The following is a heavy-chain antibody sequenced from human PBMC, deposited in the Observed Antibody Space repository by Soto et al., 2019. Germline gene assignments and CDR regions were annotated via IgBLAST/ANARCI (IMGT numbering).Heavy chain of an antibody. D-gene: IGHD3-22*01. CDR1: GYTFTGYY. CDR2: INPNSGGT. CDR3: AREPNSSGYPLDAFDI. V-gene: IGHV1-2*04. Sequence: ASVKVSCKASGYTFTGYYMHWVRQAPGQGLEWMGWINPNSGGTNYAQKFQGWVTMTRDTSISTAYMELSRLRSDDTAVYYCAREPNSSGYPLDAFDIWGKGTMVTV. J-gene: IGHJ3*02.